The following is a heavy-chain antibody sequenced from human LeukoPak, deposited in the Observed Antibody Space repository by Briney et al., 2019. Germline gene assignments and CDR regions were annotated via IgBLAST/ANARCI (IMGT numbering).Heavy chain of an antibody. CDR3: AKSFSSSWYVGYFQH. D-gene: IGHD6-13*01. CDR1: GFTFSSYW. V-gene: IGHV3-74*01. Sequence: GGSLRLSCVASGFTFSSYWMHWVRQAPGKGLVWVSRINSDGSSTDYADSVKGRFTIFRDNAKNTLYLQMNSLRAEDTAVYYCAKSFSSSWYVGYFQHWGQGTLVTVSS. CDR2: INSDGSST. J-gene: IGHJ1*01.